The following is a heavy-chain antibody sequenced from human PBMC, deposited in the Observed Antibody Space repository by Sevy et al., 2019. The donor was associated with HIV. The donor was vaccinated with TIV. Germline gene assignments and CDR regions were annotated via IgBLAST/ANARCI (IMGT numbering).Heavy chain of an antibody. Sequence: GESLKISCAASGFTFSSYAMSWVRQAPGEGLEWVSAISGSGGSTYYADSVKGRFTISRDNSKNTLYLQMNSLRAEDTAVYYCAKKELTFDYWGQGTLVTVSS. J-gene: IGHJ4*02. D-gene: IGHD1-20*01. CDR3: AKKELTFDY. CDR1: GFTFSSYA. V-gene: IGHV3-23*01. CDR2: ISGSGGST.